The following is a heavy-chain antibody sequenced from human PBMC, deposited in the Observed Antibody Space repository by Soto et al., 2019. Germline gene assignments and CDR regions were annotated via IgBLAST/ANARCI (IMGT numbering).Heavy chain of an antibody. CDR2: IIPIFGTP. D-gene: IGHD5-12*01. V-gene: IGHV1-69*06. CDR1: GGSFSTYA. Sequence: SVKVSCKASGGSFSTYAISWVRQAPGRGLEWMGGIIPIFGTPNYAQKFQGRVTITADRSTSTAYLELNSLRSEDTAVYYCAAPRTDGYKVPDPSTYYYYGLDVWGQGTTVTVSS. J-gene: IGHJ6*02. CDR3: AAPRTDGYKVPDPSTYYYYGLDV.